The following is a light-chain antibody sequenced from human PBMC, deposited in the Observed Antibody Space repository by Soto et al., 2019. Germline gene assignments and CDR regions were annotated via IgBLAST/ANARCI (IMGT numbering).Light chain of an antibody. V-gene: IGKV3-15*01. J-gene: IGKJ2*01. CDR1: QSVATN. CDR3: QHHNYWPS. Sequence: IVMTQSPATLSVSPGERATLSCRASQSVATNLAWYQQKPGQAPRLLIHSASTRATGVPARYSGSASGTEFTRTISSLQSEDLAVCYGQHHNYWPSFGQGTNLEIK. CDR2: SAS.